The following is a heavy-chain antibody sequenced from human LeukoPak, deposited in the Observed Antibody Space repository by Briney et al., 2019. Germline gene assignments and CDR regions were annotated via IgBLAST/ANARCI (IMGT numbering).Heavy chain of an antibody. CDR1: GGSISSYY. J-gene: IGHJ4*02. V-gene: IGHV4-59*08. D-gene: IGHD5-18*01. CDR2: IYYSGST. CDR3: TRHSLGYRYGLFDY. Sequence: PSETLSLTCTVSGGSISSYYWSWIRQPPGKGLEWIGYIYYSGSTNYNTSLKSRVTISVDTSKNQYSLKLSSVTAADTAVYYCTRHSLGYRYGLFDYWGQGTLVTVSS.